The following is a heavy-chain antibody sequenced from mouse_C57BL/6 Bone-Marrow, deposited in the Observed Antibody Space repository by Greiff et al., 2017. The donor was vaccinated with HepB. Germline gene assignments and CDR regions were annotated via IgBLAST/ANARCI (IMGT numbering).Heavy chain of an antibody. Sequence: QVQLQQPGAELVKPGASVKLSCKASGYTFTSYWMHWVKQRPGQGLEWIGMIHPNSGSTNYNEKFKGKATLTVDKSSGTAYMQLSSLTSEDSADYYWARRRVRSLAYWGQGTLVTVSA. CDR1: GYTFTSYW. V-gene: IGHV1-64*01. CDR2: IHPNSGST. D-gene: IGHD5-1*01. J-gene: IGHJ3*01. CDR3: ARRRVRSLAY.